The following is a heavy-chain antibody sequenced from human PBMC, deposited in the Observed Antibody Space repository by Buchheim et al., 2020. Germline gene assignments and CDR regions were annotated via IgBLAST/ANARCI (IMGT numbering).Heavy chain of an antibody. CDR1: GYTFTSYY. CDR2: INPSGAGT. CDR3: ARDRGAAAGTSPGY. J-gene: IGHJ4*02. D-gene: IGHD6-13*01. V-gene: IGHV1-46*01. Sequence: QVQLVQSGAEVKKPGASVKVSCKASGYTFTSYYVHWVRQAPGQGLEWMGIINPSGAGTSYSQKFQGRVTMTRDTSTSTVYMELSSLRSGDTAVYYCARDRGAAAGTSPGYWGQGTL.